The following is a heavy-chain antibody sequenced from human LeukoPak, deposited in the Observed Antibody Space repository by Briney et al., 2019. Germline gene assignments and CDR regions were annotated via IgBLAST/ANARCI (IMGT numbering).Heavy chain of an antibody. D-gene: IGHD4-17*01. V-gene: IGHV3-33*01. CDR1: GFTFSSYG. Sequence: GGSVRLSCAESGFTFSSYGMHWVRQAPGKGLEWVAVIWYDGSNKYYADSVKGRFTISRDNSKNTLYLQMNSLRAEDTAVYYCAREDGAVTTRYYFDYWGQGTLVTVSS. J-gene: IGHJ4*02. CDR2: IWYDGSNK. CDR3: AREDGAVTTRYYFDY.